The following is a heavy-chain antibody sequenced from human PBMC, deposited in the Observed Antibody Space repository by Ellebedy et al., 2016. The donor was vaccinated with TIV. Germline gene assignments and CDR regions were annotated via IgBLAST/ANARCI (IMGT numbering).Heavy chain of an antibody. V-gene: IGHV3-33*01. Sequence: GESLKISCAASGFSFSNYVMHWVRQAPGKGLEWVAAVWSDGSNKYYIDSVKGRFTISRDNSKNTLYLQMNSLMSDDTAVYYCARDGGNPRSWFFDLWGRGTLVTVSS. CDR2: VWSDGSNK. CDR3: ARDGGNPRSWFFDL. CDR1: GFSFSNYV. J-gene: IGHJ2*01. D-gene: IGHD4-23*01.